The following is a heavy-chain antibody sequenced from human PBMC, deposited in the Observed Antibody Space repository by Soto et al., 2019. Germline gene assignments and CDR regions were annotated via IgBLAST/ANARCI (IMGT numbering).Heavy chain of an antibody. V-gene: IGHV3-23*01. CDR3: AKDPSGLFLEWLFDY. J-gene: IGHJ4*02. D-gene: IGHD3-3*01. Sequence: GSLRLSCAASGFTFSSYAMSWVRQAPGKGLEWVSAISGSGGSTYYADSVKGRFTISRDNSKNTLYLQMNNLRAEDTAVYYCAKDPSGLFLEWLFDYWGQGTLVTVSS. CDR2: ISGSGGST. CDR1: GFTFSSYA.